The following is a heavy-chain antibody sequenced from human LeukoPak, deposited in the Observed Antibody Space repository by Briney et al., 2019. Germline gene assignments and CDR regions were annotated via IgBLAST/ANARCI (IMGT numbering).Heavy chain of an antibody. D-gene: IGHD3-22*01. V-gene: IGHV4-34*01. CDR1: GGSFSGYY. J-gene: IGHJ4*02. CDR3: ARRRRARNYYDSSGYYIDPFDY. Sequence: SETLSLTCAVYGGSFSGYYRSWIRQPPGKGLEWIGEINHSGSTNYNPSLKSRVTISVDTSKNQFSLKLSSVTAADTAVYYCARRRRARNYYDSSGYYIDPFDYWGQGTLVTVSS. CDR2: INHSGST.